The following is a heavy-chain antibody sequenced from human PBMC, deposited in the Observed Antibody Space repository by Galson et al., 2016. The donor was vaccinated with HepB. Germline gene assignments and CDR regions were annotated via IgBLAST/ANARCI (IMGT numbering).Heavy chain of an antibody. CDR3: ARMRAFDI. CDR1: GGSSSGSY. V-gene: IGHV4-34*01. Sequence: ETLSLTCAVYGGSSSGSYWNWIRQSADKGLEWIGDITHSGSTNYNPSLESRVTISVDTSKNQFSLKLISVTAADTAVYYCARMRAFDIWSQGTMVTVSS. CDR2: ITHSGST. J-gene: IGHJ3*02.